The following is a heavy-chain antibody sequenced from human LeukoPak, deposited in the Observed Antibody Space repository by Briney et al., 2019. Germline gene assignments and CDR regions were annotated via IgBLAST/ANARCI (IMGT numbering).Heavy chain of an antibody. CDR3: VKSGPDFGDLPSEYYFDF. D-gene: IGHD4-17*01. Sequence: ADSVKGRFTISRDNSKNTLHLQMNSLRAEDTAAYYCVKSGPDFGDLPSEYYFDFWGQGTLVTVSS. J-gene: IGHJ4*02. V-gene: IGHV3-33*06.